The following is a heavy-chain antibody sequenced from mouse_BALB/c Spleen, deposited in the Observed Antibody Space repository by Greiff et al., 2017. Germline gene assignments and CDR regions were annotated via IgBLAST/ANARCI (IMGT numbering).Heavy chain of an antibody. CDR3: VREGYYGSSYYFDY. J-gene: IGHJ2*01. V-gene: IGHV2-9-2*01. Sequence: QVQLKESGPGLVAPSQSLSITCTVSGFSLTSYDISWIRQPPGKGLEWLGVIWTGGGTNYNSAFMSRLSISKDNSKSQVFLKMNSLQTDDTAIYYCVREGYYGSSYYFDYWGQGTTLTVSS. CDR2: IWTGGGT. CDR1: GFSLTSYD. D-gene: IGHD1-1*01.